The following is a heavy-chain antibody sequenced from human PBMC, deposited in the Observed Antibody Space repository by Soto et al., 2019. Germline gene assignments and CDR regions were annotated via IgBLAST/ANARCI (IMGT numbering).Heavy chain of an antibody. Sequence: QVQLVESGGGVVQPGRSLRLSCAASGFTFSSYGMHWVRQAPGKGLEWVAVISYDGSNKYYADSVKGRFTISRDTSKNTLYLQMNSLRAEYTAMYYCAKDYGSGCDWLRVGDASDIWGQGTMVTVSS. V-gene: IGHV3-30*18. CDR3: AKDYGSGCDWLRVGDASDI. CDR2: ISYDGSNK. CDR1: GFTFSSYG. J-gene: IGHJ3*02. D-gene: IGHD6-19*01.